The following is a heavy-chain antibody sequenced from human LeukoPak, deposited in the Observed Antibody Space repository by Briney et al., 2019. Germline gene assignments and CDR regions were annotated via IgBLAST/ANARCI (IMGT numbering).Heavy chain of an antibody. CDR2: ISSSGSTI. CDR1: VFTFSSDE. CDR3: ARDLTPYDYYSSGWYGY. D-gene: IGHD6-19*01. J-gene: IGHJ4*02. Sequence: GGSLRLSCAASVFTFSSDEMNWVRQAPGRGLEWVSYISSSGSTIYYADSVKGRFTISRDNAKNSLYLQMNSLRAEDTAVYYCARDLTPYDYYSSGWYGYWGQGTLVTVSS. V-gene: IGHV3-48*03.